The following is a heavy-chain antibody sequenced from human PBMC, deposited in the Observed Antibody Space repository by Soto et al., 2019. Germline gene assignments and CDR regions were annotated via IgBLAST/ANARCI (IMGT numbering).Heavy chain of an antibody. CDR2: ITNSGGAI. CDR3: AREGGGYYLDL. D-gene: IGHD6-25*01. V-gene: IGHV3-48*02. J-gene: IGHJ4*02. CDR1: GFNFSPYT. Sequence: GGSLRLSCAASGFNFSPYTMTWVRQTPGKGLELVSDITNSGGAIHYADSVKGRFTISRDNDKNSLFLQMSGLRDEDTAVYYCAREGGGYYLDLWGQGTLVTVSS.